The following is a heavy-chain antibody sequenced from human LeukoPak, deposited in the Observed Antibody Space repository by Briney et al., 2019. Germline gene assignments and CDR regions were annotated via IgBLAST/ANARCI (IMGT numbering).Heavy chain of an antibody. D-gene: IGHD3-10*01. J-gene: IGHJ4*02. Sequence: GGSLRLSCVASGFTFSSYAMSWVRQAPGKGLEWVSAISGSGGSTYYADSVKGRFTISRDNSKNSLYLQMNSLRAEDTAVYYCARDPLWFGELFPPHFDYWGQGTLVTVSS. CDR3: ARDPLWFGELFPPHFDY. CDR2: ISGSGGST. CDR1: GFTFSSYA. V-gene: IGHV3-23*01.